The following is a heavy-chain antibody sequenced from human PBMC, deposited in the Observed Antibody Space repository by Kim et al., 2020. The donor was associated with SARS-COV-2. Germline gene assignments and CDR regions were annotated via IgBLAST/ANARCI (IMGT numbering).Heavy chain of an antibody. CDR2: T. Sequence: TNYADSVKGRFTISRDTAKNSLYLQMNSLRAEDTAVYYCARARKSRAFDIWGQGTMVTVSS. CDR3: ARARKSRAFDI. J-gene: IGHJ3*02. V-gene: IGHV3-11*05.